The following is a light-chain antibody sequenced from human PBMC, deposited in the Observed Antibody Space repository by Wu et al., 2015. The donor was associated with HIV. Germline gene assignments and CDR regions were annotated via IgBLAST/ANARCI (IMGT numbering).Light chain of an antibody. V-gene: IGKV1-39*01. CDR3: QQSYSSPLIFT. J-gene: IGKJ3*01. CDR1: QDINYF. Sequence: DIQMTQSPSSLSASVGDRVTITCRTSQDINYFLNWYQQKPGKAPKLLIYAASTLQSGVPSRFSGSGSGTDFTLTISSLQPEDFATYYCQQSYSSPLIFTFGPGT. CDR2: AAS.